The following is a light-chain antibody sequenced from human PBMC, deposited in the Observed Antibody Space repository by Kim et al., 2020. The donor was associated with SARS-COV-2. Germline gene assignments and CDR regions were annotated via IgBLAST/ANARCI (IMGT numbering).Light chain of an antibody. V-gene: IGKV3-11*01. CDR1: QSLSNF. Sequence: LSLSPGESATLSCRASQSLSNFLAWYQQKPGQAPRLLIYDASKRATGVPARFSGSGSGTDFTLTISSLEPEDFAVYYCQQRSNWNTFGPGTKLEI. CDR2: DAS. CDR3: QQRSNWNT. J-gene: IGKJ2*01.